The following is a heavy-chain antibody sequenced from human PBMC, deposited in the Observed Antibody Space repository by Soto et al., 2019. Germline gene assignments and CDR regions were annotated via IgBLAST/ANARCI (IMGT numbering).Heavy chain of an antibody. V-gene: IGHV1-2*02. CDR1: GYTFTGYY. Sequence: QVQLVPSRAELKKPGDSVKVSCEASGYTFTGYYSHWVRQAPGHGLQWMGWINPNTYATTYAQRFQGRVNLTSDAATSTVYMDLSSLRSDDTAIYYFARAPFRVHPNHFDYWGQGTLVTVSS. CDR2: INPNTYAT. CDR3: ARAPFRVHPNHFDY. J-gene: IGHJ4*02. D-gene: IGHD1-1*01.